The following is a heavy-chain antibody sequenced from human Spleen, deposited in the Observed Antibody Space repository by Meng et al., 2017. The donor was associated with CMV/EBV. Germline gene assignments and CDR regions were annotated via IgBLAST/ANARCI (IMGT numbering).Heavy chain of an antibody. CDR3: AHSKITIFGVGLADY. Sequence: QITLNESVPTWVKPTQTPTPTVSFSGFSLSTSGVGVGWIRQPPGKALEWLALIYWDDDKRYSPSLKSRLTITKDTSKNQVVLTMTNMDPVDTATYYCAHSKITIFGVGLADYWGQGTLVTVAS. J-gene: IGHJ4*02. CDR1: GFSLSTSGVG. V-gene: IGHV2-5*02. D-gene: IGHD3-3*01. CDR2: IYWDDDK.